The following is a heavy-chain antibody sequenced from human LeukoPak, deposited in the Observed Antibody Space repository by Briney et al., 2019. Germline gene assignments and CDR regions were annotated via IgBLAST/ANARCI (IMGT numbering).Heavy chain of an antibody. V-gene: IGHV3-7*01. CDR1: GFTFSTYW. CDR2: IKEDGSEK. CDR3: AREDYNVNLDY. J-gene: IGHJ4*02. Sequence: PGGSLRLSCAASGFTFSTYWMSWVRQAPGKGLEWVASIKEDGSEKHYVDSVKGRFTISRDNAKNSLYLQMNSLRAEDTAVYYCAREDYNVNLDYWGQGTLVTVSS. D-gene: IGHD3-10*01.